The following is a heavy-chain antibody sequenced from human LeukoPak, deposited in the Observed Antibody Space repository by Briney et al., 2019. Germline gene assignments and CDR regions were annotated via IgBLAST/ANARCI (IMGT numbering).Heavy chain of an antibody. D-gene: IGHD1-1*01. CDR3: AAGGQLYSIDY. J-gene: IGHJ4*02. CDR1: GFTFSSYA. Sequence: GGSLRLSCAASGFTFSSYAMSWVRQAPGGGQEWVSAISRSSNKSYYTDSVKGRFTISRDDSKSTLYLQMNSLGGEDTAAYYCAAGGQLYSIDYWGQGTLVTVSS. CDR2: ISRSSNKS. V-gene: IGHV3-23*01.